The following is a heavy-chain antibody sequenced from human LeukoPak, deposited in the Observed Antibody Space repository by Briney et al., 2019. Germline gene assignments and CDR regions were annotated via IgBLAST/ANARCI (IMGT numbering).Heavy chain of an antibody. CDR3: AKSPYSSSRGGYFDY. CDR2: ISGSGGST. J-gene: IGHJ4*02. D-gene: IGHD6-13*01. Sequence: GRSLRLSCAASGFTFSSYAMSWVRQAPGKGLEWVSAISGSGGSTYYADSVKGRFTISRDNSKNTLYLQMNSLRAEDTAVYYCAKSPYSSSRGGYFDYWAREPWSPSPQ. V-gene: IGHV3-23*01. CDR1: GFTFSSYA.